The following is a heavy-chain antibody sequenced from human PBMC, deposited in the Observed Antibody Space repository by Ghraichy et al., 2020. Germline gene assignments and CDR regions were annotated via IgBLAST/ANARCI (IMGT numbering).Heavy chain of an antibody. V-gene: IGHV4-34*01. J-gene: IGHJ4*02. CDR2: INHSGST. CDR1: GGSFSGYY. D-gene: IGHD4-17*01. Sequence: SETLSLTCAVYGGSFSGYYWSWIRQPPGKGLEWIGEINHSGSTNYNPSLKSRVTISVDTSKNQFSLKLSSVTAADTAVYYCAITWANYGDWTDYWGQGTLVTVSS. CDR3: AITWANYGDWTDY.